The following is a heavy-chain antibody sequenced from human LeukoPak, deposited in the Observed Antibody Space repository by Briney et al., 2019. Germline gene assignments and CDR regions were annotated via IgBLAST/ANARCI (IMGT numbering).Heavy chain of an antibody. J-gene: IGHJ4*02. CDR3: ARVGRDGYNDYLDY. D-gene: IGHD5-24*01. V-gene: IGHV4-59*01. CDR1: GGSISSYY. Sequence: SETLSLTCTVSGGSISSYYWSWFRQPPGKGLEWIGYIHYSGSTNYNPSLKSRVTISVDTSKNQFSLKLSSVTAADTAVYYCARVGRDGYNDYLDYWGQGTLVTVPS. CDR2: IHYSGST.